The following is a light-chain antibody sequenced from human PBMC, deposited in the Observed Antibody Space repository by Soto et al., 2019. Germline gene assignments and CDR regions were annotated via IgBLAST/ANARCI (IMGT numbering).Light chain of an antibody. CDR1: QSVRSN. Sequence: EVVMTQSPATLSVSPGERVTLSCRASQSVRSNLAWYQQKPGQSPRLLIYDASNRATGIPARFSGSGSGTEFTLTISSLQSEDFATYYCHQYYNRPPWTFGQGTKVDI. CDR2: DAS. J-gene: IGKJ1*01. CDR3: HQYYNRPPWT. V-gene: IGKV3D-15*01.